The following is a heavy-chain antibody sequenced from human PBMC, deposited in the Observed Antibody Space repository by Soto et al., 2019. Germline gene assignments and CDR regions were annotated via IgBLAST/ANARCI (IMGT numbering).Heavy chain of an antibody. V-gene: IGHV4-4*07. CDR1: GGSISSYY. Sequence: QVQLQESGPGLVNPSETLSLTCTVSGGSISSYYWSWIRQPAGKGLEWIGRIYTSGSTNYNPSLKSRVTMSVDTSKNQFSLKLSSVTAADTAVYYCARDEALGYCSSISCFYYFDYWGQGTLVTVSS. J-gene: IGHJ4*02. D-gene: IGHD2-2*03. CDR3: ARDEALGYCSSISCFYYFDY. CDR2: IYTSGST.